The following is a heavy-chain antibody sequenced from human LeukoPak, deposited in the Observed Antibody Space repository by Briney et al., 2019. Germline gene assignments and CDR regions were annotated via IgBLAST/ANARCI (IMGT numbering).Heavy chain of an antibody. J-gene: IGHJ4*02. V-gene: IGHV1-69*01. CDR3: ARDVSKIRGVKAFDY. D-gene: IGHD3-10*01. Sequence: GSSVKVSCKASGDTFSPYSFSWVRQAPGQGLEWIGGITPIFDTTKYSQKFQGRVTITADESTTTLHMELSRLTSEDTAVYYCARDVSKIRGVKAFDYWGQGTLVTVSS. CDR1: GDTFSPYS. CDR2: ITPIFDTT.